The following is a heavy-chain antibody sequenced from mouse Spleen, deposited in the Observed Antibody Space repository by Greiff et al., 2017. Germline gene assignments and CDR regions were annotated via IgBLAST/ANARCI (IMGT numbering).Heavy chain of an antibody. D-gene: IGHD2-2*01. Sequence: EVQLVESGGGLVKPGGSLKLSCAASGFAFSSYAMSWVRQTPEKRLEWVASISSGGSTYYPDSVKGRFTISRDNARNILYLQMSSLRSEDTAMYYCAREGDGYDQGAWFAYWGQGTLVTVSA. V-gene: IGHV5-6-5*01. CDR3: AREGDGYDQGAWFAY. CDR2: ISSGGST. J-gene: IGHJ3*01. CDR1: GFAFSSYA.